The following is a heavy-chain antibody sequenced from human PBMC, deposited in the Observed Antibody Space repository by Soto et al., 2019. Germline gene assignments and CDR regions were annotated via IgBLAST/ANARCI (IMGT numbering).Heavy chain of an antibody. CDR1: GFTFSSYA. CDR2: ISGSGGST. Sequence: EVQLLESGGGLVQPGGSLRLSCVASGFTFSSYAMSWVRQAPGKGLEWVSAISGSGGSTYYADSVKGRFTISRDNSKNTLYLQMNSLRAEDTAVYYCAKDLGPPHPAPLLVHGSPTGNWLLLGFRGVLDYWGQGTLVTVSS. D-gene: IGHD3-9*01. V-gene: IGHV3-23*01. J-gene: IGHJ4*02. CDR3: AKDLGPPHPAPLLVHGSPTGNWLLLGFRGVLDY.